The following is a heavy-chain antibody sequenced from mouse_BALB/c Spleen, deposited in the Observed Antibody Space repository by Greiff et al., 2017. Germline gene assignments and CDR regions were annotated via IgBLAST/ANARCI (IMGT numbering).Heavy chain of an antibody. CDR2: IWRGGST. D-gene: IGHD2-10*01. V-gene: IGHV2-5-1*01. J-gene: IGHJ4*01. CDR1: GFSLTSYG. Sequence: QVQLQQSGPSLVQPSHSLSITCTVSGFSLTSYGVHWVRQSPGKGLEWLGVIWRGGSTDYNAAFMSRLSITKDNSKSQVFFKMNSLQADDTAIYYCAKKEGPYYGLYYYAMDYWGQGTSVTVSS. CDR3: AKKEGPYYGLYYYAMDY.